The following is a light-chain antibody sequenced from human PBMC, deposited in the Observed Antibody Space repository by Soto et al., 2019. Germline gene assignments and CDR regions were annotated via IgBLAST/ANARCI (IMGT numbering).Light chain of an antibody. CDR2: GAS. CDR1: QSISTF. Sequence: DIQMTQSPSSLSASVGDRVTITCRASQSISTFLNWYQQKPGKAPKLLIYGASNLESGVPSTFSGSGSGTDVTLIISSLQPYDFVTYYYRQCFSNPPRTFGGGTKVEIK. V-gene: IGKV1-39*01. CDR3: RQCFSNPPRT. J-gene: IGKJ4*01.